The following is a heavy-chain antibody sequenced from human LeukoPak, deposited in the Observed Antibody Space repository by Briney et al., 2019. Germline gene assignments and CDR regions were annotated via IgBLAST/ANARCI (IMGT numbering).Heavy chain of an antibody. CDR3: ARVFGTLGYYKVDY. D-gene: IGHD1-26*01. CDR1: GFTFSSYS. CDR2: ISSSSSYI. J-gene: IGHJ4*02. V-gene: IGHV3-21*01. Sequence: PGGSLRLSCAASGFTFSSYSRNWVRQAPGKGLEWVSSISSSSSYIYYADSVKGRFTISRDNAKNSLYLQMNSLRAEDTAVYYCARVFGTLGYYKVDYWGQGTLVTVSS.